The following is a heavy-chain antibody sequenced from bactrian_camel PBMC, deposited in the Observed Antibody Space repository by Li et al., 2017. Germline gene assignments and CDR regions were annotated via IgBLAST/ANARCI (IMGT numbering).Heavy chain of an antibody. J-gene: IGHJ4*01. D-gene: IGHD3*01. Sequence: DVQLVESGGGLVQPGGSLRLSCAASGFAFSTYAMTWVRQAPGKALEWVSGIDSGGSVTNYADSVKGQFTISRDNAKNTVYLQMNSLKPEDTAVYYCVRGWDDDTLSFNYWGQGTQVTVS. CDR2: IDSGGSVT. CDR3: VRGWDDDTLSFNY. V-gene: IGHV3S40*01. CDR1: GFAFSTYA.